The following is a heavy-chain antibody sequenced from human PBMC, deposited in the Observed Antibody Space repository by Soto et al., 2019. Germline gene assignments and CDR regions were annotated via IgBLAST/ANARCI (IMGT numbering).Heavy chain of an antibody. CDR2: FDPEDGET. CDR1: GYTLTELS. CDR3: ATDTGQAMATISRDYYFDC. Sequence: ASVKVSCKVSGYTLTELSMHWVRQAPGKGLEWMGGFDPEDGETIYAQKFKGRVTMTEDTSTDTAYMELSSLRSEDTAVYYCATDTGQAMATISRDYYFDCWGQGTLVTVSS. V-gene: IGHV1-24*01. J-gene: IGHJ4*02. D-gene: IGHD5-12*01.